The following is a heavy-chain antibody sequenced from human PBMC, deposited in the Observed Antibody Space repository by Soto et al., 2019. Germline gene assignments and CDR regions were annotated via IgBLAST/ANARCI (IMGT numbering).Heavy chain of an antibody. J-gene: IGHJ6*02. CDR2: IYYSGRT. V-gene: IGHV4-59*01. Sequence: SETLSLTCTVSGGSISSYYWSWIRQPPGKGLEWIRYIYYSGRTNYNPSHKSRVTISVDTSKNQFSLKLSSVTAADTAEYYCTRDGVSSSWFFYYGMDVWGHVTSFTVSS. D-gene: IGHD6-13*01. CDR1: GGSISSYY. CDR3: TRDGVSSSWFFYYGMDV.